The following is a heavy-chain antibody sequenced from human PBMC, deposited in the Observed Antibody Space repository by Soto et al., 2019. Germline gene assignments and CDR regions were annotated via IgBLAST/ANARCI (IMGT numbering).Heavy chain of an antibody. CDR2: FSHSGTT. CDR1: GGSVTYGSYY. D-gene: IGHD2-15*01. J-gene: IGHJ5*02. Sequence: KPSETLSLTCSVSGGSVTYGSYYWTWIRQRPGKGLEWIGYFSHSGTTNYKSSLRSRVTISRDTSKNQFSLKLRSVTVADTAVYYCARDVGGYCSGGNCFSAWFDPWGQGIPVTVSS. CDR3: ARDVGGYCSGGNCFSAWFDP. V-gene: IGHV4-61*01.